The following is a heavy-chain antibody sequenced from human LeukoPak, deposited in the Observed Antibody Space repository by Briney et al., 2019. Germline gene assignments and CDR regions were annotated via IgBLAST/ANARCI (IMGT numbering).Heavy chain of an antibody. CDR3: ARRLGGGTTLGY. D-gene: IGHD1-1*01. J-gene: IGHJ4*02. CDR2: INPNSGGT. CDR1: GYTFTAYY. V-gene: IGHV1-2*02. Sequence: ASVKVSCKASGYTFTAYYIHWLRQAPGQGLERMGWINPNSGGTNYAQNFQGRVTMTRDTSTSTAYMELSRLRSDDTAVYYCARRLGGGTTLGYWGQGTLVTVSS.